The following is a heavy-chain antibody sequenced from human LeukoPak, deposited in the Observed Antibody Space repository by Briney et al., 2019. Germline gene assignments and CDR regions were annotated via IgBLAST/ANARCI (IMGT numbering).Heavy chain of an antibody. D-gene: IGHD5-24*01. CDR1: GFTFSDHY. Sequence: GGSLRLSCAASGFTFSDHYMDWVRQAPGKGLEWVSYISSSSSTIYYADSVKGRFTISRDNARNSLFLQMDSLRDDDTAVYYCARASFQRWLQLGGDWGQGTLVTVSS. CDR3: ARASFQRWLQLGGD. CDR2: ISSSSSTI. V-gene: IGHV3-11*04. J-gene: IGHJ4*02.